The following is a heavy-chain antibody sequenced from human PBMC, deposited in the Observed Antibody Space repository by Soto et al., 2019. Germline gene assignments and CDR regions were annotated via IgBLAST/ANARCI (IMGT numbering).Heavy chain of an antibody. CDR1: GGSIGNTHW. CDR3: AIGLQGYSAYDSS. D-gene: IGHD5-12*01. Sequence: QVQMQESGPGLVKPSGTLSLTCAVSGGSIGNTHWWSWVRQPPGKGLEWIGEIYHSGSATYNPSRNSRVTIAVDKAKNQFSLKLTSVTAADTAVYFCAIGLQGYSAYDSSWGQGTLVTVSS. V-gene: IGHV4-4*02. CDR2: IYHSGSA. J-gene: IGHJ4*02.